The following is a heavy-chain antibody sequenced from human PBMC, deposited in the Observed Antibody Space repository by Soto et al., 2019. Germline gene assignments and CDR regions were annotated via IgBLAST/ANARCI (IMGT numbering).Heavy chain of an antibody. CDR2: IDAGNGNT. D-gene: IGHD3-9*01. CDR3: ARSETDYSTFDY. CDR1: GYTFTRNA. J-gene: IGHJ4*02. V-gene: IGHV1-3*01. Sequence: ASVKVSCKASGYTFTRNAIHWVRQAPGQRLEWIGKIDAGNGNTKYSQKFQGRVTITRDTSASAVYMELSTLESEDTSIYYCARSETDYSTFDYWGQGTVVTVSS.